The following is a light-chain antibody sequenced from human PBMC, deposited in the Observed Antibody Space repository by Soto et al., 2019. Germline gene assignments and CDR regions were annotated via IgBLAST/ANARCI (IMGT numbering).Light chain of an antibody. V-gene: IGKV3D-15*01. Sequence: EMVMTQSPAILSVSPGESATLSCRASQSVNSNYLAWYQQHPGQPPRLLIYGASSRATGIPDRFSGSGSGTEFILTISSLQSEDFAVYYCQQYNNWPPITFGQGTKVDIK. CDR3: QQYNNWPPIT. J-gene: IGKJ1*01. CDR1: QSVNSN. CDR2: GAS.